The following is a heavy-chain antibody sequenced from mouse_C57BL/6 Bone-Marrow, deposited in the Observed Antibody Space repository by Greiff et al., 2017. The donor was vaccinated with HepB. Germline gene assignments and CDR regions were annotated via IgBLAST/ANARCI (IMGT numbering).Heavy chain of an antibody. J-gene: IGHJ2*01. CDR1: GYTFTSYW. Sequence: VQLQQPGAELVKPGASVKLSCKASGYTFTSYWMQWVKQRPGQGLEWIGEIDPSDSYTNYNQKFKGKATLTVDTSPSTAYMQLSSLTSEDSAVYYCARRIRNFDYWGQGTTLTVSS. CDR2: IDPSDSYT. CDR3: ARRIRNFDY. V-gene: IGHV1-50*01.